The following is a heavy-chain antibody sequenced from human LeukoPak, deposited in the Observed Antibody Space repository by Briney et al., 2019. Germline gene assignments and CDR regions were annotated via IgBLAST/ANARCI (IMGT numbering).Heavy chain of an antibody. D-gene: IGHD2-2*03. CDR3: ARLGYCSSTSCYAAYYYYYYMDV. CDR1: GGPFSGFY. J-gene: IGHJ6*03. Sequence: SETLSLTCAVYGGPFSGFYWGGIPHPPGRGRGGVGEINNSGGTNYNPSLKSRVTISVDTSKNQFSLKLSSVTAADTAVYYCARLGYCSSTSCYAAYYYYYYMDVWGKGTTVTVSS. CDR2: INNSGGT. V-gene: IGHV4-34*01.